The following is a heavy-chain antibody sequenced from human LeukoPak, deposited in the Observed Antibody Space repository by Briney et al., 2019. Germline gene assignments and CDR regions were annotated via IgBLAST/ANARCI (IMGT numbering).Heavy chain of an antibody. CDR3: ARADDYYDSSGSP. CDR1: GGSISSGDYY. V-gene: IGHV4-30-4*01. Sequence: SQTLSLTCTVSGGSISSGDYYWSWIRQPPGKGLEWIGYIYYSGSTCYNPSLKSRVTISVDTSKNQFSLKLSSVTAADTAVYYCARADDYYDSSGSPWGQGTLVTVSS. J-gene: IGHJ5*02. D-gene: IGHD3-22*01. CDR2: IYYSGST.